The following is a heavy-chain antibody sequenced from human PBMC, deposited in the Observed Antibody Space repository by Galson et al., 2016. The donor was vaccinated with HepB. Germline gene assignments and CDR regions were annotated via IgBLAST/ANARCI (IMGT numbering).Heavy chain of an antibody. V-gene: IGHV4-39*07. CDR3: ARDSLGIAARPVFDY. CDR1: GDSISSISHY. Sequence: ETLSLTCNVSGDSISSISHYWGWIRQPPGKGLEWIGSIYYSGSTSHSPSLKSRVTISVDTSKNQFSLILTSVTAADTALYYCARDSLGIAARPVFDYWGQGTRVTVSS. D-gene: IGHD6-6*01. J-gene: IGHJ4*02. CDR2: IYYSGST.